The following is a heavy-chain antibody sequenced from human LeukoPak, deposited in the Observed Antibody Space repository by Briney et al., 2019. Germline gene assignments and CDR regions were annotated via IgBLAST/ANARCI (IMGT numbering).Heavy chain of an antibody. CDR3: ARVRAGGAAAGYTFDY. CDR2: INPSGGST. CDR1: GYTFTSYY. Sequence: ASVKVSCTASGYTFTSYYMHWVRQAPGQGLEWMGIINPSGGSTSYAQKFQGRVTMTRDTSTSTVYMELSSLRSEDTAVYYCARVRAGGAAAGYTFDYWGQGTLVTVSS. J-gene: IGHJ4*02. V-gene: IGHV1-46*01. D-gene: IGHD6-13*01.